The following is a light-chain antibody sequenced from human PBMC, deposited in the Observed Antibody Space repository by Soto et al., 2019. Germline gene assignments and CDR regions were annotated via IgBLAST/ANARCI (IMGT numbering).Light chain of an antibody. CDR2: WAS. J-gene: IGKJ2*01. CDR3: QQYYTPPLT. V-gene: IGKV4-1*01. Sequence: DIVMTQSPDSLAVSLGERATINCKSSQSVLYSSNNKNYLAWYQQKPGQPPKLLIYWASTRESGVPDRFSGSGSGTDFTLTISSLQAEDVAVYYCQQYYTPPLTFGQGTNLEIK. CDR1: QSVLYSSNNKNY.